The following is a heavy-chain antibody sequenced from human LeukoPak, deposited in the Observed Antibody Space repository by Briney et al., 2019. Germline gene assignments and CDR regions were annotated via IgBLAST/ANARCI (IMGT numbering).Heavy chain of an antibody. V-gene: IGHV4-4*07. D-gene: IGHD2-2*02. CDR2: IYTSGST. J-gene: IGHJ4*02. CDR1: GGSISSYY. CDR3: ASPIVVVPAAIFHFDY. Sequence: PSETLSLTCTVSGGSISSYYWSWIRQPAGKGLEWIGRIYTSGSTNYNPSPKSRVTISVDTSKNQFSLKLSFVTAADTAVYYCASPIVVVPAAIFHFDYWGQGTLVTVSS.